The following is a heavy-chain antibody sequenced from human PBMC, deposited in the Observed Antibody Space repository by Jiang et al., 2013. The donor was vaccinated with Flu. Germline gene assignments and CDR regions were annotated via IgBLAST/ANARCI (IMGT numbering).Heavy chain of an antibody. V-gene: IGHV3-23*01. Sequence: RLSCAASGFTFNTYAMSWVRQAPGKGLDGVSVISVSGGSTYDADSVKGRFTISRDNSKNTVYLQMNSLRAEDTAVYYCAKLRKVQHSTDPFDYWGQGTLVTVSS. CDR2: ISVSGGST. CDR3: AKLRKVQHSTDPFDY. CDR1: GFTFNTYA. D-gene: IGHD4-17*01. J-gene: IGHJ4*02.